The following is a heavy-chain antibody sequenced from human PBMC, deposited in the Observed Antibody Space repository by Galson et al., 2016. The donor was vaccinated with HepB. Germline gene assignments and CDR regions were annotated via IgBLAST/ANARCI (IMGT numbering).Heavy chain of an antibody. CDR1: GFTFSIHD. J-gene: IGHJ6*04. Sequence: SLRLSCAASGFTFSIHDMHWVRQVTGKGLEWVSAIETAGDTYYPDSVKGRFTISRENAKNYLYLQMNDLRAGETAVYYCARGKSLLTMPWNYGLDVWGKGTAVTVSS. CDR2: IETAGDT. V-gene: IGHV3-13*01. D-gene: IGHD1-1*01. CDR3: ARGKSLLTMPWNYGLDV.